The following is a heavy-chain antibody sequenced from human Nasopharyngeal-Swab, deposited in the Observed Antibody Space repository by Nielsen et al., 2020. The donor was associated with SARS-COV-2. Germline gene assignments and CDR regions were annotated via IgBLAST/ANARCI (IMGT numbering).Heavy chain of an antibody. V-gene: IGHV3-66*04. CDR3: AKRQKMQLWLDLFDS. CDR2: IYSGGST. J-gene: IGHJ4*02. D-gene: IGHD5-18*01. Sequence: VRQAPGKGLEWVLVIYSGGSTYYADSVKGRFTISRDNSKNTLYLQMNSLRAEDTAVYYCAKRQKMQLWLDLFDSWGQGTLVTVSS.